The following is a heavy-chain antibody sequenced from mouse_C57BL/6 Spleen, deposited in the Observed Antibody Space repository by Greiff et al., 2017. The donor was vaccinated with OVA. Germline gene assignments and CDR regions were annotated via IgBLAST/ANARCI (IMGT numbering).Heavy chain of an antibody. CDR1: GYTFTSYW. D-gene: IGHD2-4*01. V-gene: IGHV1-61*01. J-gene: IGHJ2*01. CDR3: ARSRLRDY. Sequence: QVQLKQPGAELVRPGSSVKLSCKASGYTFTSYWMDWVKQRPGQGLEWIGNIYPSDSETHYNQKFKDKATLTVDKSSSTAYMQLSSLTSEDSAVYYCARSRLRDYWGQGTTLTVSS. CDR2: IYPSDSET.